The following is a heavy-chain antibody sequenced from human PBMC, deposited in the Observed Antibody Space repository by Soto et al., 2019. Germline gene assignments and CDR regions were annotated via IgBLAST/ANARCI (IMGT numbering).Heavy chain of an antibody. D-gene: IGHD5-18*01. CDR2: IKQDGSEK. Sequence: GGSLRLSCAASGFTFSSYWMSWVRQAPGKGLEWVANIKQDGSEKYYVDSVKGRFAISRDNAKNSLYLQMNSLRAEDTAVYYCANQDTAMVDAFDIWGQGTMVTVSS. CDR3: ANQDTAMVDAFDI. V-gene: IGHV3-7*03. CDR1: GFTFSSYW. J-gene: IGHJ3*02.